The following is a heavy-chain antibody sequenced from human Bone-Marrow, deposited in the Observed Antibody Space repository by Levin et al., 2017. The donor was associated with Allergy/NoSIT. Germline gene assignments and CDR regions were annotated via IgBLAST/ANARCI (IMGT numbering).Heavy chain of an antibody. J-gene: IGHJ5*02. Sequence: SETLSLTCTVSGYSISSGYYWGWIRQPPGKGLEWIGSIYHSGSTYYNPSLKSRVTISVDTSKNQFSLKLSSVTAADTAVYYCARDRSSYCGGRGHVDRFDPWGQGTLVTVSS. V-gene: IGHV4-38-2*02. CDR3: ARDRSSYCGGRGHVDRFDP. CDR1: GYSISSGYY. D-gene: IGHD2-21*01. CDR2: IYHSGST.